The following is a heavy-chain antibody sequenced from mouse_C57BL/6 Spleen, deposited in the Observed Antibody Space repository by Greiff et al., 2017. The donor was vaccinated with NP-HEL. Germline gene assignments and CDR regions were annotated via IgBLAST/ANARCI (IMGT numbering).Heavy chain of an antibody. CDR2: ISGGGGNT. CDR1: GFTFSSYT. D-gene: IGHD1-1*01. J-gene: IGHJ4*01. Sequence: EVHLVESGGGLVKPGGSLKLSCAASGFTFSSYTMSWVRQTPEQRLEWVATISGGGGNTYYPDSVKGRFTISRDNAKNTLYLQMSSLRSEDTALYYCARQGCSSYEGAMDDWGQGTSVTVSS. V-gene: IGHV5-9*01. CDR3: ARQGCSSYEGAMDD.